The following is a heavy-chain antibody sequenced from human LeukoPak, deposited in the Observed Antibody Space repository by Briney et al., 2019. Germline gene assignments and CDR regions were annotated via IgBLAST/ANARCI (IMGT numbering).Heavy chain of an antibody. CDR2: IYSGGST. CDR3: ATLSGVPEY. V-gene: IGHV3-66*01. CDR1: GFTVSSNY. D-gene: IGHD3-3*01. J-gene: IGHJ4*02. Sequence: GGSLRLSCAASGFTVSSNYMSWVRQAPGKGLEWVSVIYSGGSTYCADSVKGRFTISRDNSKSSLSLQMNGLRVDDTAVYYCATLSGVPEYWGQGTLVFVSS.